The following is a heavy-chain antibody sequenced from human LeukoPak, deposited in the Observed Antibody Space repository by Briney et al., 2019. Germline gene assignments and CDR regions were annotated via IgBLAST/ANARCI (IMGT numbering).Heavy chain of an antibody. Sequence: PSETLSLTCTVSGGSISSYYWSWIRQPPGMRLEWMGYVYFSGLTNYNPSLKSRVTISVDTSKNQFSVKLSSVTAADTAAYYCARVKGGLSWYAFDIWSPGTMVTVSS. CDR1: GGSISSYY. V-gene: IGHV4-59*01. D-gene: IGHD3-16*02. CDR3: ARVKGGLSWYAFDI. J-gene: IGHJ3*02. CDR2: VYFSGLT.